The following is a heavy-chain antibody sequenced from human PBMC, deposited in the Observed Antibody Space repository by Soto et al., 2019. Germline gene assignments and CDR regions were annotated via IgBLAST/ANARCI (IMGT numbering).Heavy chain of an antibody. CDR3: AKDCSGSYGVFDY. V-gene: IGHV3-23*01. Sequence: EVQLLESGGGLVQPGGSLRLSCAASGFTFSSYAMSWVRQAPGKGLEWVSAISGSGGGTYYADSVKGRFTISRDNSKNTLYLQMNSLRAEDTAVYYCAKDCSGSYGVFDYWGQGTLVTVSS. CDR1: GFTFSSYA. J-gene: IGHJ4*02. D-gene: IGHD1-26*01. CDR2: ISGSGGGT.